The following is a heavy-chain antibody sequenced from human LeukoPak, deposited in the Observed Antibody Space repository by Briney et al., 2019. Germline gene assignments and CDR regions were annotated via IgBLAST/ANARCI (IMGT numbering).Heavy chain of an antibody. Sequence: PGESLKISCKGSGYSFTSYWIGWVRQMPGKGLEWMGIIYPGDSDTRYSPSFQGRVTISADKSISTAYLQWSSLKASDTAMYYCARRVTMIRGVVDYWGQGTLVTVSS. CDR2: IYPGDSDT. D-gene: IGHD3-10*01. CDR1: GYSFTSYW. CDR3: ARRVTMIRGVVDY. J-gene: IGHJ4*02. V-gene: IGHV5-51*01.